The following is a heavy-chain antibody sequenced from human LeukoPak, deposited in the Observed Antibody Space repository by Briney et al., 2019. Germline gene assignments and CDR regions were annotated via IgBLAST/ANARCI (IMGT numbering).Heavy chain of an antibody. CDR1: GGSISSYY. CDR2: IYYSGST. D-gene: IGHD5-12*01. Sequence: SETLSLTCTVSGGSISSYYWSWIRQPPGKGLEWVGYIYYSGSTNYNPSLKSRVTISVDTSKNQFSLKLSSVTAADTAVYYCARYRDGYNPFFDYWGQGTLVTVSS. J-gene: IGHJ4*02. V-gene: IGHV4-59*08. CDR3: ARYRDGYNPFFDY.